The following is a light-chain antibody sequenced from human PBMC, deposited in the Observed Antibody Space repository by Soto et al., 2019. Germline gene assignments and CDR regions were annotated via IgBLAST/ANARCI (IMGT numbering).Light chain of an antibody. CDR3: QQYVASPYT. J-gene: IGKJ2*01. CDR2: DAS. Sequence: LLTQSPGTLPLSPGARATLSCRASQSVTSTYLAWYQQKPGQAPRLLIYDASSRATGIPDRFSASGSGTDFTLTISSLEPEDFAVYYCQQYVASPYTFGQGTKWIS. V-gene: IGKV3-20*01. CDR1: QSVTSTY.